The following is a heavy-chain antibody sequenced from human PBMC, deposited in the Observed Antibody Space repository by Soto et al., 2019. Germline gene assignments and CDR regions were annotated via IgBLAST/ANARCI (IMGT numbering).Heavy chain of an antibody. CDR2: ISSSSSYI. Sequence: GGSLRLSCAASGFTFSSYSMNWVRQAPGKGLEWVSSISSSSSYIYYADSVKGRLTISRDNAKNSLYLQMNSLRAEDTAVYYCARGSGIAVAGTHRKGAFDIWGQGTMVTVSS. CDR1: GFTFSSYS. J-gene: IGHJ3*02. D-gene: IGHD6-19*01. CDR3: ARGSGIAVAGTHRKGAFDI. V-gene: IGHV3-21*01.